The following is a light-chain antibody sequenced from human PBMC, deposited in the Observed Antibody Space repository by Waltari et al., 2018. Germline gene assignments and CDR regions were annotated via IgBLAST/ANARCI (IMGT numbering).Light chain of an antibody. CDR2: TSN. CDR1: SSNIGGNF. J-gene: IGLJ3*02. Sequence: SVLTQPPSASGTPGQTVTIPCSGSSSNIGGNFVYWYQQLPGMAPQLLIYTSNQRRCGVPDRFFGSKSGTSASLASSGLRSDDEAEYYGAAWDDNLTGPLFGGGTKVTVL. CDR3: AAWDDNLTGPL. V-gene: IGLV1-47*01.